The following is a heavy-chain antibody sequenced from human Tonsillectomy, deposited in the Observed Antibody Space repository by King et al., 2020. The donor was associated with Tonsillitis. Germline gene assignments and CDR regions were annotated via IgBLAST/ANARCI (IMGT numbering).Heavy chain of an antibody. V-gene: IGHV3-48*01. CDR1: GFTFSTYS. Sequence: VQLVESGGGLVQPGGSLRLSCAASGFTFSTYSMNWVRQAPGKGLEWVSYIISSSSSIYYADSGKGRFTISRDNAKNSLYLQRNSLRVEDTTVYYCARGGPAASLDYYYGMDAWGQGTTVTVSS. CDR2: IISSSSSI. D-gene: IGHD2-2*01. CDR3: ARGGPAASLDYYYGMDA. J-gene: IGHJ6*02.